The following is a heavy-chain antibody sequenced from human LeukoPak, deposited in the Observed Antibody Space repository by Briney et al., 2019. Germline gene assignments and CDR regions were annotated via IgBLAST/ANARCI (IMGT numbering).Heavy chain of an antibody. D-gene: IGHD2-2*03. CDR1: GFTLNTYG. CDR2: XRFDGSNK. Sequence: GGSLRLSCAASGFTLNTYGMHWVRQAPGKGLEWVAFXRFDGSNKYHADSVKGRFTISRDNSKNTLYLQMKSLRPEDTAVYYCARGDGYCSSASCSGNWGQGTLVTVSS. CDR3: ARGDGYCSSASCSGN. V-gene: IGHV3-30*02. J-gene: IGHJ4*02.